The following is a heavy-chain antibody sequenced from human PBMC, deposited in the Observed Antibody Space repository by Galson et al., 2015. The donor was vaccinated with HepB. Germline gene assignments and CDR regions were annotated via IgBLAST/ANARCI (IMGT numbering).Heavy chain of an antibody. CDR3: ARSGRADCSSTSCYSFSDY. Sequence: QSGAEVTKPGESLKISCKGSGYSFTSYWIGWVRQMPGKGLEWMGIIYPGDSDTRYNPSFQGQVTISADKSISTAYLQWSSLTASDTAMYYCARSGRADCSSTSCYSFSDYWGQGTLVTVSS. J-gene: IGHJ4*02. CDR2: IYPGDSDT. D-gene: IGHD2-2*01. CDR1: GYSFTSYW. V-gene: IGHV5-51*01.